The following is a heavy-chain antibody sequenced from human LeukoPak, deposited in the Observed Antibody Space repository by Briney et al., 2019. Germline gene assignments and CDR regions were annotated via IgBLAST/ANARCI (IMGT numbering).Heavy chain of an antibody. J-gene: IGHJ3*02. Sequence: GGSLRLSCAASGFTFSSYWMHWVRQAPGKGLVWVSRINSDGSSTSYADSVKGRFTISRDNAKNTLYLQMNSLRAEDTAVYYCARGVDGYAGAFDIWGQGTMVTVSS. CDR3: ARGVDGYAGAFDI. CDR1: GFTFSSYW. V-gene: IGHV3-74*01. CDR2: INSDGSST. D-gene: IGHD5-24*01.